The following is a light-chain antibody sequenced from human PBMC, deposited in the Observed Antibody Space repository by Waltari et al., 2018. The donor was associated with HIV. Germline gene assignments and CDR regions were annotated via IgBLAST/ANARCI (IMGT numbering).Light chain of an antibody. CDR1: TSDVGGYNY. Sequence: QSALPQPASVSGPPGPSITLSSAGTTSDVGGYNYVSWFQQHPGTAPKLIIYDVPNRPPGVFNRFSGSKSGNTASLTISGLQAEDEADYYCTSYTNIRTWVFGGGTKLTVL. CDR3: TSYTNIRTWV. V-gene: IGLV2-14*03. J-gene: IGLJ3*02. CDR2: DVP.